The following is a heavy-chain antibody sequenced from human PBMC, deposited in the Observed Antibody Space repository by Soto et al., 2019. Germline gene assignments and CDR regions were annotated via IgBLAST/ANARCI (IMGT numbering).Heavy chain of an antibody. CDR3: ARGRGRAV. CDR1: GGSFSGYY. J-gene: IGHJ4*02. Sequence: SETLSLTCAVYGGSFSGYYWSWIRQPPGKGLEWIGEINHSGSTNYNPSLKSRVTISVDTSKNQFSLKLSSVTAADTAVYYCARGRGRAVWGQGTLVTVSS. CDR2: INHSGST. D-gene: IGHD5-12*01. V-gene: IGHV4-34*01.